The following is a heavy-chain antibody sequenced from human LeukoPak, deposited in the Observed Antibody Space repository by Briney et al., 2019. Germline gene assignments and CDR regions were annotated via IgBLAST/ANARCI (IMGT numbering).Heavy chain of an antibody. Sequence: GASVKVSCKASGYTFTSYAMHWVRQAPGQRLEWMGWINAGNGNTKYSQKFQGRVIITRDTSASTAYMELSSLRSEDTAVYYCAREWLRSYYFDYWGQGTLVTVSS. J-gene: IGHJ4*02. CDR1: GYTFTSYA. CDR2: INAGNGNT. V-gene: IGHV1-3*01. D-gene: IGHD5-12*01. CDR3: AREWLRSYYFDY.